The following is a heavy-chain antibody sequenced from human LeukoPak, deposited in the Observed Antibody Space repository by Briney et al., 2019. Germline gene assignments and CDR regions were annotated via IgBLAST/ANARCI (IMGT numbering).Heavy chain of an antibody. Sequence: GGSLRLSCAAPGFAFSSYSMNWVRQVPGKGLEWVSYISSSSSTIYYADSVKGRFTISRDNAKNSLYLQMNSLRAEDTAVYYCARDGYCSGSSCYSTTDYWGQGTLVTVSS. D-gene: IGHD2-15*01. V-gene: IGHV3-48*04. CDR3: ARDGYCSGSSCYSTTDY. J-gene: IGHJ4*02. CDR2: ISSSSSTI. CDR1: GFAFSSYS.